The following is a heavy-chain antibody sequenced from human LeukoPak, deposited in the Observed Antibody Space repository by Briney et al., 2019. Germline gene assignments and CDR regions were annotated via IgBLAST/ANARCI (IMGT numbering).Heavy chain of an antibody. D-gene: IGHD3-22*01. V-gene: IGHV3-64*01. J-gene: IGHJ1*01. Sequence: GGPLRLSCAASGFTFRSYGMHWVRQAPGKGLEYVSAISSNGGRTYYANSVKGRFTISRDNSRNTLYLQMGSLRAEDMAVYYCATYYYDSGGFHFHHWGQGTLVTVSS. CDR3: ATYYYDSGGFHFHH. CDR2: ISSNGGRT. CDR1: GFTFRSYG.